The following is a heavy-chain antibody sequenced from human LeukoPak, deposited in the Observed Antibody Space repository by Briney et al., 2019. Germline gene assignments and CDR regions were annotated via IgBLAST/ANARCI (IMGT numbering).Heavy chain of an antibody. Sequence: GGSLRLSCAASGFTFSSYSMNWVRQAPGKGLEWVSCISSTSRYIYYADSVKGRFTISRDNAKNSVYLQINSLRAEDTAVYYCTRAVAADDFSPGYWGQGTLVTVSS. D-gene: IGHD3/OR15-3a*01. CDR1: GFTFSSYS. V-gene: IGHV3-21*01. CDR2: ISSTSRYI. J-gene: IGHJ4*02. CDR3: TRAVAADDFSPGY.